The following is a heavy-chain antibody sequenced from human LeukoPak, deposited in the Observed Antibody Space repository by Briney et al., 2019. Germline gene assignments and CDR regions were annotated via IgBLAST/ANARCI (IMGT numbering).Heavy chain of an antibody. D-gene: IGHD4-17*01. Sequence: GGSLRLSCAASGFTFSRYGIHWVRQTPGKGLEWVAFIRYDGSNKYYADSVKGRFTIFRDNSKNTLYLQMNSLRAEDTAVYYCAREAVTTGLSFDYWGQGTLVTVSS. CDR2: IRYDGSNK. J-gene: IGHJ4*02. CDR1: GFTFSRYG. V-gene: IGHV3-30*02. CDR3: AREAVTTGLSFDY.